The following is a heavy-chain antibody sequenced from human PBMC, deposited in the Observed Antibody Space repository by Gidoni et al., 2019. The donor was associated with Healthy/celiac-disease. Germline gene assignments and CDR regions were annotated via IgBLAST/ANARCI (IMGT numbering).Heavy chain of an antibody. Sequence: QVQLVQSGAEVKKPGASVNVSCKASGYTFTGYSMPWVRQAPGQGLEWMGWINPNSGGTNYAQKFQGWVTMTRDTSISTAYMELSRLRSDDTAVYYCARSRSRATIFGVPGDEFDPWGQGTLVTVSS. D-gene: IGHD3-3*01. J-gene: IGHJ5*02. CDR3: ARSRSRATIFGVPGDEFDP. CDR2: INPNSGGT. V-gene: IGHV1-2*04. CDR1: GYTFTGYS.